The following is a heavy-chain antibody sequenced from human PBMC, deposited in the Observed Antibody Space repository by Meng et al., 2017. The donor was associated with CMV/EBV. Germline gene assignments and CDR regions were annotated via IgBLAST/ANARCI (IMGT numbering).Heavy chain of an antibody. CDR2: INSDGSST. D-gene: IGHD3-3*01. CDR3: AKCVTIFGGSYYYYYGMDV. CDR1: GFTFSSYW. Sequence: GESLKISCAASGFTFSSYWMHWVRQAPGKGLVWVSRINSDGSSTSYADSVKGRFTISRDNAKNTLYLQMNSLRAEDTAVYYCAKCVTIFGGSYYYYYGMDVWGQGTTVTVPS. J-gene: IGHJ6*02. V-gene: IGHV3-74*01.